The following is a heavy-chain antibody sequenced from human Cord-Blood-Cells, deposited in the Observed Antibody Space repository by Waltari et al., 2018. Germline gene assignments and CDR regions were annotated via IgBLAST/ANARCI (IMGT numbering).Heavy chain of an antibody. V-gene: IGHV1-69*09. CDR1: GGTFSSYA. CDR3: ARGYSYVFWGDY. CDR2: SIPILGIA. Sequence: QVQLVQSGAEVKKPGSSVKVSCKASGGTFSSYAISWVRQAPGQGLEWMGRSIPILGIANDAQKFHGRVTITEDKSTSTAYMELSSLRSEDTAGYYCARGYSYVFWGDYWGQGTLVTVSS. D-gene: IGHD5-18*01. J-gene: IGHJ4*02.